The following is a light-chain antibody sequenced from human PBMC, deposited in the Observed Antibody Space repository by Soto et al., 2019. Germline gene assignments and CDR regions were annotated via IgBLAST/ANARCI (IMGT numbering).Light chain of an antibody. Sequence: DIQRTQSPSSLSASVGDRVTITCGASQSISSYLNWYQQKPGKAPKLLIYAASSLQSGVPSRFSGSGSGTDFTLTISSLQPEDFATYYCQQSYSTPWTFGQGTKVDIK. CDR1: QSISSY. CDR3: QQSYSTPWT. CDR2: AAS. J-gene: IGKJ1*01. V-gene: IGKV1-39*01.